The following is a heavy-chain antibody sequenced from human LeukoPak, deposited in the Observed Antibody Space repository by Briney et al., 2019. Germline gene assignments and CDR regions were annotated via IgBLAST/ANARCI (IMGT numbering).Heavy chain of an antibody. CDR1: GFTFSSYS. J-gene: IGHJ4*02. D-gene: IGHD3-22*01. CDR3: ARDGGVYYYDSSGDIDY. Sequence: GGSLRLSCAASGFTFSSYSMNWVRQAPGKGLEWVSSISSSSSYIYYAGSVKGRFTISRDNAKNSLYLQMNSLRAEDTAVYYCARDGGVYYYDSSGDIDYWGQGTLVTVSS. V-gene: IGHV3-21*01. CDR2: ISSSSSYI.